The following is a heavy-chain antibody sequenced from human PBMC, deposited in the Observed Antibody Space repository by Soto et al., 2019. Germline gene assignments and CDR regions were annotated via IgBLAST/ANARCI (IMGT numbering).Heavy chain of an antibody. CDR3: ARGDYAAYYYGMDV. D-gene: IGHD4-17*01. J-gene: IGHJ6*02. Sequence: SETLSLTCTVSCGSISSGGYYWSWIRQHPGKGLEWIGYIYYSGSTYYNPSLKSRVTISVDTSKNQFSLKLSSVTAADTAVYYCARGDYAAYYYGMDVWGQGTTVTVSS. CDR2: IYYSGST. V-gene: IGHV4-31*03. CDR1: CGSISSGGYY.